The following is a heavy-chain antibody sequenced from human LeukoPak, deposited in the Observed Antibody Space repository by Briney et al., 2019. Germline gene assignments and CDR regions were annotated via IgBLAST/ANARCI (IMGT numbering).Heavy chain of an antibody. V-gene: IGHV4-4*02. CDR3: AREGGPYRPLDY. Sequence: PSETLSLTCGVSGGSISTTNWWTWVRHPPGEGLEWIGEVHLSGRTHYNPSLESRVTMSVDVSENHISLRLTSVTAADTAVYYCAREGGPYRPLDYSGQGTLVTVSS. J-gene: IGHJ4*02. CDR2: VHLSGRT. CDR1: GGSISTTNW.